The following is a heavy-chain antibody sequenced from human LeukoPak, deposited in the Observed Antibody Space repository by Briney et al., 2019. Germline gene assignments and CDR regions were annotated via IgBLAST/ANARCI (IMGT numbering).Heavy chain of an antibody. J-gene: IGHJ5*02. CDR2: ISISGDST. CDR1: GFSFSTSA. D-gene: IGHD2-15*01. CDR3: GKNGYCSGGICYWFDP. V-gene: IGHV3-23*01. Sequence: GGSLRLSCAASGFSFSTSAMSWVRQAPSKGLEWVSGISISGDSTYYADSVKGRFSISRDNSKNTLYLQMNSLRAEDTAVYYCGKNGYCSGGICYWFDPWGQGTLVTVSS.